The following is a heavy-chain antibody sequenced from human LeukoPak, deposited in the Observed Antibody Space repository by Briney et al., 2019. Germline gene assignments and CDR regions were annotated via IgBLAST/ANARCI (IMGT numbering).Heavy chain of an antibody. D-gene: IGHD3-3*01. CDR2: ISGSGGST. V-gene: IGHV3-23*01. CDR3: AKDQVGFWSGYAY. CDR1: RFTFSSYA. Sequence: GGSLRLSCAASRFTFSSYAMSWVRQAPGKGLEWVSAISGSGGSTYYADSVKGRFTISRDNSKNTLYLQMNSLRAEDTAVYYCAKDQVGFWSGYAYWGQGTPVTVSS. J-gene: IGHJ4*02.